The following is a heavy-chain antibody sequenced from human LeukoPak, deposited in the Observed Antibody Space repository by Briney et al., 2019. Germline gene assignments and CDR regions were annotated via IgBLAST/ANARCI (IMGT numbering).Heavy chain of an antibody. V-gene: IGHV3-21*03. Sequence: GGSLRLSCAASGFTFNRYSMNWVRQAPGKGLEWVSSIDRSSSYIYYADSVRGRFTVSRDNAENSLFLQMNSLRAEDTAFYYCARWSGGITMTLVERRDFDYWGQGTLVIVSS. J-gene: IGHJ4*02. CDR2: IDRSSSYI. CDR3: ARWSGGITMTLVERRDFDY. CDR1: GFTFNRYS. D-gene: IGHD3-22*01.